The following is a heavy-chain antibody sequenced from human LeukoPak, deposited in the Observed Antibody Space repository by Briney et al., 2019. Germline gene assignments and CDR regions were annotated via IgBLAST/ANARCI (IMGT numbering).Heavy chain of an antibody. Sequence: ASVKVSCKASGYTFTGYYMHWVRQAPGQGLEWMGWINPNSGGTNYAQKFQGRVTMTRDTSTSTAYMELSRLRSDDTAVYYCARGDYGDYGANWYFDLWGRGTLVTVSS. CDR3: ARGDYGDYGANWYFDL. CDR2: INPNSGGT. V-gene: IGHV1-2*02. CDR1: GYTFTGYY. D-gene: IGHD4-17*01. J-gene: IGHJ2*01.